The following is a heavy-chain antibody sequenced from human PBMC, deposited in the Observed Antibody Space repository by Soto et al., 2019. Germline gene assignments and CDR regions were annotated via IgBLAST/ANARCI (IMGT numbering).Heavy chain of an antibody. CDR3: SRERQWLNYCGMDV. CDR2: INAGNWNT. D-gene: IGHD6-19*01. V-gene: IGHV1-3*01. Sequence: ASVKVSCKASGYTFSNFAMHWVRQAPGQRLEWMGWINAGNWNTKYSQKFQGRVTITRDTSASTAYMELSRLRSDDTAVYYCSRERQWLNYCGMDVWGQGTTVTVSS. J-gene: IGHJ6*02. CDR1: GYTFSNFA.